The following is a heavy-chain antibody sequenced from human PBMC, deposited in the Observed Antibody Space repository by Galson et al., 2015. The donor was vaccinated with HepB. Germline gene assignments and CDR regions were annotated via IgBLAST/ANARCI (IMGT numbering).Heavy chain of an antibody. CDR2: IFAGGGST. V-gene: IGHV1-46*01. D-gene: IGHD3-22*01. CDR3: ATHPCSSGSCWIDS. Sequence: SVKVSCKASGYTLTNYHFHWVRQAPGQGPEWMGKIFAGGGSTRFAERFQDRVILTADESTSTAYMELSSLNSEDTALYYCATHPCSSGSCWIDSWGQGTLVTVSS. J-gene: IGHJ4*02. CDR1: GYTLTNYH.